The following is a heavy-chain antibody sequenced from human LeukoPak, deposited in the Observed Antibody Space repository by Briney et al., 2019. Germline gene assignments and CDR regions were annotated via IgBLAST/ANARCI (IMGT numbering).Heavy chain of an antibody. J-gene: IGHJ4*02. CDR1: GYTFTSYD. D-gene: IGHD3-16*01. CDR3: ARDNDSRDPPHFDY. CDR2: MNPNSGNT. Sequence: ASVKVSCKASGYTFTSYDINWVRQATGQGLEWMGWMNPNSGNTGYAQKFQGRVTITRNTSISTAYMELSSLRSEDTAVYYCARDNDSRDPPHFDYWGQGTLATVSS. V-gene: IGHV1-8*03.